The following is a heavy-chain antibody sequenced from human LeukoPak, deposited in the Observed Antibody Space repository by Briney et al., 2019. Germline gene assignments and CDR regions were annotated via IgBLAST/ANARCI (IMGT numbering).Heavy chain of an antibody. CDR3: ARGGRWELPRPYAFDI. Sequence: ASVKVSCKASGYTFTGYFIHWVRQAPGQGLEWMGWISAYNGHTNYAQKFQGRVTMTTDTSTSTAYMELRSLRSDDTAVYYCARGGRWELPRPYAFDIWGQGTMVTVSS. D-gene: IGHD1-26*01. J-gene: IGHJ3*02. CDR1: GYTFTGYF. CDR2: ISAYNGHT. V-gene: IGHV1-18*04.